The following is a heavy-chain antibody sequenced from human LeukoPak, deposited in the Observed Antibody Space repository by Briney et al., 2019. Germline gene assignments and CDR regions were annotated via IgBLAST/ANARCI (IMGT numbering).Heavy chain of an antibody. V-gene: IGHV1-69*04. J-gene: IGHJ4*02. CDR2: IIPILGIA. CDR3: ARDPPPRGYSYGYGYEDY. D-gene: IGHD5-18*01. Sequence: SVKVSCKASGGTFSSYTISWVRQAPGQELEWMGRIIPILGIANYAQKFQGRVTITADKSTSTAYMELSSLRSEDTAVYYCARDPPPRGYSYGYGYEDYWGQGTLVTVSS. CDR1: GGTFSSYT.